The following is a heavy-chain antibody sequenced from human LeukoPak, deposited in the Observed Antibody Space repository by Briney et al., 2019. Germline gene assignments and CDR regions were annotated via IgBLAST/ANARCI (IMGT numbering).Heavy chain of an antibody. J-gene: IGHJ4*02. Sequence: SQTLSLTCTVSGGSISSGDYYWCWIRQPPGKGLEWIGYIYYSGSTYYNPSLKSRVTISVDTSKNQFSLKLSSVTAADKAVYYCARDYYDSSGYPKVYYFDYWGQGTLVTVSS. CDR1: GGSISSGDYY. D-gene: IGHD3-22*01. CDR3: ARDYYDSSGYPKVYYFDY. V-gene: IGHV4-30-4*01. CDR2: IYYSGST.